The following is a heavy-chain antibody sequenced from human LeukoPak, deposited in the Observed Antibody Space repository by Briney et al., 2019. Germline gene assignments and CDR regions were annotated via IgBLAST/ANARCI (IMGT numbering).Heavy chain of an antibody. J-gene: IGHJ4*02. V-gene: IGHV3-72*01. D-gene: IGHD3-3*01. Sequence: GGSLRLSSAASGFTFSDHYMDWVRQAPGKGLEWVGRTRNKANSYTTEYAASVKGRFTISRDDSKNSLYLQMNSLKTEDTAVYYCARESTYYDFWSGLGDWGQGTLVTVSS. CDR2: TRNKANSYTT. CDR3: ARESTYYDFWSGLGD. CDR1: GFTFSDHY.